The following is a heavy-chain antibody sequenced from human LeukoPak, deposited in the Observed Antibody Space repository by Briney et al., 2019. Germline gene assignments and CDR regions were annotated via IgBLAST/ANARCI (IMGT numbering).Heavy chain of an antibody. CDR1: GYTLTELS. D-gene: IGHD3-22*01. V-gene: IGHV1-24*01. CDR2: FDPEDGET. J-gene: IGHJ3*02. Sequence: ASVKVSCTVSGYTLTELSMHWVRQAPGKGLEWMGGFDPEDGETIYAQKFRGRVTMTEDTSTDTAYMELSSLRSEDTAVYYCATHDSSGYYFRGIFDIWGQGTMVTVSS. CDR3: ATHDSSGYYFRGIFDI.